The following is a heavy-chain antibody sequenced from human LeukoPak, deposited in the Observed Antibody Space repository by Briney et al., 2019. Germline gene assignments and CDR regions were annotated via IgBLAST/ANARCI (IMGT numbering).Heavy chain of an antibody. J-gene: IGHJ4*02. CDR3: AREVVVPAAKYDY. CDR2: ISSSGSTI. Sequence: GGALRVSCAASGFTFSSYEMNWVRQAPGRGVEGVSYISSSGSTIYYADSVKGRFTLSRDNAKNSLYLQMNSLRAEDTAVYYCAREVVVPAAKYDYWGQGTLVTVSS. V-gene: IGHV3-48*03. D-gene: IGHD2-2*01. CDR1: GFTFSSYE.